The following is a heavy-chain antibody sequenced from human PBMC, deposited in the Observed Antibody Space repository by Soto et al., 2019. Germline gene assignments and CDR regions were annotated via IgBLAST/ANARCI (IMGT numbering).Heavy chain of an antibody. CDR1: GFTFSSYE. D-gene: IGHD3-9*01. J-gene: IGHJ6*02. CDR2: ISSSGSTI. CDR3: ARGGXLRYFDWLLGDYYGMDV. Sequence: GGSLRLSCAASGFTFSSYEMNWVRQAPGKGLEWVSYISSSGSTIYYADSVKGRFTISRDNAKNSLYLQMNSLRAEDTAVYYCARGGXLRYFDWLLGDYYGMDVWGQGTTVTVSS. V-gene: IGHV3-48*03.